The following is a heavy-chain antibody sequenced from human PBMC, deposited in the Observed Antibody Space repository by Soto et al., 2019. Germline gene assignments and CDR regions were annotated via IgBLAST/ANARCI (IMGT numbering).Heavy chain of an antibody. CDR1: GFSLTSPGMC. D-gene: IGHD1-20*01. CDR3: ARSIRGPRRFNGMDV. V-gene: IGHV2-70*13. Sequence: SGPTLVNPTEPLTLTCTLSGFSLTSPGMCVSWIRQPPGKALEWLALIERDDDDKYYSTSLKTRLTISKDTRKNQVVLTMANMDPADTGTYYCARSIRGPRRFNGMDVWGQGTTVTVSS. J-gene: IGHJ6*02. CDR2: IERDDDDK.